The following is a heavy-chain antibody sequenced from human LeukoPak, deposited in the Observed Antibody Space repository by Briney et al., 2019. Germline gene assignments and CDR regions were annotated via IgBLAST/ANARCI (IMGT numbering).Heavy chain of an antibody. CDR3: ARGEEILWFGEYPFYFDY. CDR2: MNPNSGNT. CDR1: GYTFTSYD. V-gene: IGHV1-8*01. J-gene: IGHJ4*02. D-gene: IGHD3-10*01. Sequence: ASVKVSCKASGYTFTSYDINWVRQATGQGLEWMGWMNPNSGNTGYAQKFQGRVTMTRNTSISTAYMELSSLRSEDTAVYYCARGEEILWFGEYPFYFDYWGQGTLVTVSS.